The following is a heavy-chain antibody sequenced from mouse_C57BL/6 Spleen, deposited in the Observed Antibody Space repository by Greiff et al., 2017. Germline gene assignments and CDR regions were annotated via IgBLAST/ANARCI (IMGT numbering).Heavy chain of an antibody. V-gene: IGHV1-9*01. D-gene: IGHD1-1*01. CDR2: SLPGRGST. CDR1: GYTFTGYW. CDR3: ARLEYYGSSYGYFDY. J-gene: IGHJ2*01. Sequence: QVQLKQSGAELMKPGASVKLSCKATGYTFTGYWIEWVKQRPGHGLEWIGESLPGRGSTNYNEKFKGKATFTADTSSNTAYMQLSSLTTEDSAIYYCARLEYYGSSYGYFDYWGQGTTLTVSS.